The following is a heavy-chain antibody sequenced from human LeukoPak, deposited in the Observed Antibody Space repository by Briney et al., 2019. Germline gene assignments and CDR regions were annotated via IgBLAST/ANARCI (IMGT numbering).Heavy chain of an antibody. CDR1: GGSISSSN. CDR3: AKGSYYDSSSSFYFDY. Sequence: GTLSLTCAVSGGSISSSNWWSWVRQAPGKGLEWVSGISGSSDNTYYADSVKGRFTISRDNSKNTLYVQVNSLGTEDTAAYYCAKGSYYDSSSSFYFDYWGQGTLVTVSS. D-gene: IGHD3-22*01. V-gene: IGHV3-23*01. J-gene: IGHJ4*02. CDR2: ISGSSDNT.